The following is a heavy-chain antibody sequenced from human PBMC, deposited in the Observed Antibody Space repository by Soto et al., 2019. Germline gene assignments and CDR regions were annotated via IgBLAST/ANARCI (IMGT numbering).Heavy chain of an antibody. CDR1: GFTLRNSR. CDR2: IKQDGGDT. D-gene: IGHD1-1*01. J-gene: IGHJ4*02. Sequence: PGGSLRLSCAASGFTLRNSRMSWVRQAPGKGLEWVANIKQDGGDTYYVDSVKGRFTISRDNAKNSLYLQMNSLRAEDTAVYYCATDLGTTMARHWGQGTLVTVSS. CDR3: ATDLGTTMARH. V-gene: IGHV3-7*04.